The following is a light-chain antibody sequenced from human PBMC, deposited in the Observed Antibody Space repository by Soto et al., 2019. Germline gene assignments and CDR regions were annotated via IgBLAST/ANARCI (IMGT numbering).Light chain of an antibody. CDR2: AAS. CDR3: QQSYSSPFT. CDR1: RSISSY. Sequence: DIQMTQSPSSLSASVGDRVTITCRASRSISSYLNWYQQKPGKAPNLLIYAASSLQSGVPSKFRGSGSGTDFTLTISSLQPEDFATYYCQQSYSSPFTFGPGTKVDIE. J-gene: IGKJ3*01. V-gene: IGKV1-39*01.